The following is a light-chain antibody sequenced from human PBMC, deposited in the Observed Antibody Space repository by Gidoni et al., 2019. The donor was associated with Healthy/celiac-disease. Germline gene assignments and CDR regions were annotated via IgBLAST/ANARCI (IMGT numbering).Light chain of an antibody. CDR1: QSVSSSY. J-gene: IGKJ4*01. Sequence: EIVLPQSPGTLSLSPGERATLSCRASQSVSSSYLAWYQQKPGQAPRLLIYGASSRATGIPDRFSGSGSGTDFTLTISRLEPEDVAVYYCQQYGSSQTFGGGTKVEIK. CDR2: GAS. CDR3: QQYGSSQT. V-gene: IGKV3-20*01.